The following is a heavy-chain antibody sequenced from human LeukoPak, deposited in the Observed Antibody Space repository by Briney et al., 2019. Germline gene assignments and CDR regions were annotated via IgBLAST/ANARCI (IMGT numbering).Heavy chain of an antibody. V-gene: IGHV4-59*12. CDR1: GGSISSYY. CDR2: IYYSGST. J-gene: IGHJ3*02. Sequence: SETLSLTCTVSGGSISSYYWSWIRHPPWKGLEWIGYIYYSGSTNYNPSLKSRVTMSVDTSKNQFSLKLSSVTAADTAVYYCARDITAVTTFRSAFDIWGQGTMVTVSS. CDR3: ARDITAVTTFRSAFDI. D-gene: IGHD4-17*01.